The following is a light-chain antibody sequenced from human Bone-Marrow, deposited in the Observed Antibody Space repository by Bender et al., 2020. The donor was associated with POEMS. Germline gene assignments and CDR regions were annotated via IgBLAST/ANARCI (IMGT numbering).Light chain of an antibody. CDR1: GNDVGAYKY. CDR2: EVN. V-gene: IGLV2-11*01. J-gene: IGLJ1*01. Sequence: QSALTQPRSVSGSPGQSVTISCSGTGNDVGAYKYVSWYQHHPGKAPKLMIFEVNKRSSGVPDRFSGSKSGNTASLTISGLQTEDEADYYCFSYAGSIYVFGTGTKVTVL. CDR3: FSYAGSIYV.